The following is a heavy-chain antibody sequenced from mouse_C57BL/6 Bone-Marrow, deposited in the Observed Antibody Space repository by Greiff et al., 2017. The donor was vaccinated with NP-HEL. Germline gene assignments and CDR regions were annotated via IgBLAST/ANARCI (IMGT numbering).Heavy chain of an antibody. J-gene: IGHJ4*01. V-gene: IGHV1-19*01. CDR3: ASPDPLKNYYAMDY. D-gene: IGHD1-3*01. Sequence: VQLQQSGPVLVKPGASVKMSCKASGYTFTDYYMNWVKQSHGKSLEWIGVINPYNGGTSYNQKFKGKATLTVDKSSSTAYMELNSLTSEDSAVYYCASPDPLKNYYAMDYWGQGTSVTVSS. CDR2: INPYNGGT. CDR1: GYTFTDYY.